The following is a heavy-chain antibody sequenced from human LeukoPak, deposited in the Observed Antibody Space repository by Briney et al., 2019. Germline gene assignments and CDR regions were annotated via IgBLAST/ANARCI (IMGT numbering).Heavy chain of an antibody. CDR1: GFTFDDYG. J-gene: IGHJ6*03. CDR2: INWNGGST. V-gene: IGHV3-20*04. CDR3: ARVGSSTYFYYYMDV. Sequence: PGGCLRLSCAASGFTFDDYGMSWDRQAPGKGLEWVSGINWNGGSTGYADSVRGRFAISRDNAQNSLYLQMNSLRAEDTAMYFCARVGSSTYFYYYMDVWGKGTTVTVSS. D-gene: IGHD6-13*01.